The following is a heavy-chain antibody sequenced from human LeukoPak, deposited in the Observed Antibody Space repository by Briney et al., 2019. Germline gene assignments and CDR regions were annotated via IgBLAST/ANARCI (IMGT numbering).Heavy chain of an antibody. D-gene: IGHD4-23*01. CDR1: GFTFTGYY. Sequence: ASVKVSCQASGFTFTGYYIHWVRQAPGQGLEWMGWVNPNSGGTNYAQMFQGRVTMTRDTSLSTAYMELSWLRSDDTAVYYCARDSYGGNWSLGYWGQGTLVTVSS. CDR2: VNPNSGGT. CDR3: ARDSYGGNWSLGY. V-gene: IGHV1-2*02. J-gene: IGHJ4*02.